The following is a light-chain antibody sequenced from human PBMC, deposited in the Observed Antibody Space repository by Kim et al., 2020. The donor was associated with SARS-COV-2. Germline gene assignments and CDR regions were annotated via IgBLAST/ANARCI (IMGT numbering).Light chain of an antibody. Sequence: ERVMTQSPATLSVSPGERATLSCRASQNVSANLAWYQQKPGQAPRLLMYDTSTRATGIPARFSGSGSGTDFTLTISSLQSEDFAVYYCQQYDDWPPWTFGQGTKVDIK. CDR3: QQYDDWPPWT. V-gene: IGKV3-15*01. CDR1: QNVSAN. CDR2: DTS. J-gene: IGKJ1*01.